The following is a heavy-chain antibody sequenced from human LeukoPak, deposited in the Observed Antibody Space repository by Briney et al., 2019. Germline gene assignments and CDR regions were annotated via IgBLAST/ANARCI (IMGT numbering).Heavy chain of an antibody. CDR1: NYSINSGYY. V-gene: IGHV4-38-2*02. D-gene: IGHD3-22*01. CDR2: IYHSGST. CDR3: ARGPQYYYDNSGYYGIFDY. Sequence: SETLSLTCSVSNYSINSGYYWGWIRQPPGKGLEWIGSIYHSGSTYYNPSLKSRVTISVDTSKNQFSLKLSSVTAADTAVYYCARGPQYYYDNSGYYGIFDYWGLGSLVTVSS. J-gene: IGHJ4*02.